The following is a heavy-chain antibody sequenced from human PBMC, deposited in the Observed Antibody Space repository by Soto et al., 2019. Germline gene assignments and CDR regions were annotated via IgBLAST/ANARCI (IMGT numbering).Heavy chain of an antibody. CDR2: TYYRSKWYN. CDR3: ARVCDGGSCYSTHSFDI. D-gene: IGHD2-15*01. J-gene: IGHJ3*02. CDR1: GDSVSSNSAA. Sequence: SETLSHTCAISGDSVSSNSAAWDWIRQSPSRGLEWLGRTYYRSKWYNDYAVSVKSRITVNSDTSKNQVSLQLDSVTPEDTAVYYCARVCDGGSCYSTHSFDIWGQGTMVTVSS. V-gene: IGHV6-1*01.